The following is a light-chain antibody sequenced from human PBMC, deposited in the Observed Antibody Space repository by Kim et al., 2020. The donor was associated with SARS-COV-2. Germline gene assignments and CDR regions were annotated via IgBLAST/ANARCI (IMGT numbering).Light chain of an antibody. CDR1: SSNIGSNN. V-gene: IGLV1-44*01. CDR3: VAWDDSLNGPV. Sequence: GQRVTISCSGSSSNIGSNNVNWYQQLSGTAPKLLIYSVNQRPSGVPDRFSGSKSGTSASLAISGLQSEDEADYYCVAWDDSLNGPVFGGGTQLTVL. CDR2: SVN. J-gene: IGLJ3*02.